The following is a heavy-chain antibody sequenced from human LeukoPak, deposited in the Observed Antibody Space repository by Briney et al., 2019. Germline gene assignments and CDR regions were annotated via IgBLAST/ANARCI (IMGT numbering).Heavy chain of an antibody. V-gene: IGHV3-21*01. CDR2: ISTVSTYK. J-gene: IGHJ6*03. CDR3: ARDGSGFYLYYYMDV. CDR1: GFTFTDYS. D-gene: IGHD6-25*01. Sequence: GGSLRLSCAASGFTFTDYSMTWVRQAPGKGLEWVSSISTVSTYKFYSDSVKGRFTISRVNAKNILYLQMSSLSAEDTAVYYCARDGSGFYLYYYMDVWGRGTPVTVSS.